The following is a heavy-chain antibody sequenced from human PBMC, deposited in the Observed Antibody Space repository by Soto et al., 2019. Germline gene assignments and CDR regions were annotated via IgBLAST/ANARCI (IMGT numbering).Heavy chain of an antibody. D-gene: IGHD1-26*01. CDR1: GYTFTSYG. CDR3: ARAISGSYWDYFDY. Sequence: GGSLRLSCASSGYTFTSYGISWVRQAPGQGLEWMGWISAYNGNTNYAQKLQGRVTMTTDTSTSTAYMELSSLRSEDTAVYYCARAISGSYWDYFDYWGQATLVTVSS. CDR2: ISAYNGNT. V-gene: IGHV1-18*01. J-gene: IGHJ4*02.